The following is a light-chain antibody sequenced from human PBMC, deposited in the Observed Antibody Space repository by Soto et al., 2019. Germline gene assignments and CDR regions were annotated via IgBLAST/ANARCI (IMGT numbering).Light chain of an antibody. V-gene: IGKV3-20*01. CDR3: QLYGRSPQ. CDR2: ATS. Sequence: EIVLTQSPGSLSLSPGERVTLSCRASQSINSAHLAWYQQRPGQAPRLLIYATSRRATGTPDRFSGSGAGTDFTLTISGLEPEDFTVYYCQLYGRSPQFGQGTKLEI. J-gene: IGKJ2*01. CDR1: QSINSAH.